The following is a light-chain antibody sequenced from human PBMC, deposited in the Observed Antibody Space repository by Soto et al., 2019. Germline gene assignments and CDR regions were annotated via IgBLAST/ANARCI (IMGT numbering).Light chain of an antibody. J-gene: IGKJ1*01. CDR1: QSISSW. CDR3: QQYHSYWT. V-gene: IGKV1-5*01. Sequence: DIQMTQSPSTLSASVGDRVTITCRASQSISSWLAWYQQKTGKAPRLLIYDASSLENGVPSRFSGSGSGTEFTLTISSLQPDDFATFYCQQYHSYWTFGQGTKVEIK. CDR2: DAS.